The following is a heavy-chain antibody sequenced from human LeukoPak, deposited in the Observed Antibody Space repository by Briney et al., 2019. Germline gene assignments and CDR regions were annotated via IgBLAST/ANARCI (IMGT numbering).Heavy chain of an antibody. CDR2: IYHSGST. CDR1: GGSFSGYY. V-gene: IGHV4-34*01. CDR3: ARPGIGGAFDI. J-gene: IGHJ3*02. Sequence: SETLSLTCAVYGGSFSGYYWSWIRQPPGKGLEWIGEIYHSGSTNYNPSPKSRVTISIDRSKNQFSLKLTSVTAADTAIYYCARPGIGGAFDIWGQGTMVTVFS. D-gene: IGHD3-3*01.